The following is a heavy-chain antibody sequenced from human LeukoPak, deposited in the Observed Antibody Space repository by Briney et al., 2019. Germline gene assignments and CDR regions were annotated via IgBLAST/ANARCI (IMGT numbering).Heavy chain of an antibody. CDR3: ARLSQWLSNYFDY. CDR1: GGSFSGYY. V-gene: IGHV4-34*01. Sequence: SETLSLTCAVYGGSFSGYYWSWIRQPPGKGLEWIGEINHSGSTNYNPSLKSRVTISVDTSKNQFSLKLSSVTAADTAVYYCARLSQWLSNYFDYWGQGTLVTVSS. D-gene: IGHD6-19*01. CDR2: INHSGST. J-gene: IGHJ4*02.